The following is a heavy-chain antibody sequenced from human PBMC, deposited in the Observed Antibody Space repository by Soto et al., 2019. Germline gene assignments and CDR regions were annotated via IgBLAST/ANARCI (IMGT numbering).Heavy chain of an antibody. Sequence: SQKISGKGCGDSFTSSWIGSLRQMPGKGLEWMGIIYPGDSDTRYSPSFQGQVTISADKSISTAYLQWSSLKASDTAMYYCARGRVCSGGSCYPAGAFDIWGPGTMVTVS. J-gene: IGHJ3*02. CDR3: ARGRVCSGGSCYPAGAFDI. V-gene: IGHV5-51*01. D-gene: IGHD2-15*01. CDR2: IYPGDSDT. CDR1: GDSFTSSW.